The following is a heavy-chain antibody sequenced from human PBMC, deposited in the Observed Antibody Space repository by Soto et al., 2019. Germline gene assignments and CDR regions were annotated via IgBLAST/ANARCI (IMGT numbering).Heavy chain of an antibody. D-gene: IGHD1-1*01. CDR1: GGTFSSYA. CDR2: IIPIFGTA. J-gene: IGHJ4*02. V-gene: IGHV1-69*01. CDR3: ERDRTGSSRRYYFDY. Sequence: QVQLVQSGAEVKKPGSSVKVSCKASGGTFSSYAISWVRQAPGQGLEWMGGIIPIFGTANYAQKFQGRITITADESTSTAYMELSSLRSEDTAVYYCERDRTGSSRRYYFDYWGQGTLVTVST.